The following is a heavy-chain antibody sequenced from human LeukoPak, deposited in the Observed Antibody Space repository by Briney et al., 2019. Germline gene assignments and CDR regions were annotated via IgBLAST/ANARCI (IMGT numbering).Heavy chain of an antibody. J-gene: IGHJ4*02. V-gene: IGHV3-11*06. D-gene: IGHD1-7*01. CDR1: GFTFSDYY. Sequence: PGGSLRPSCAASGFTFSDYYMSWIRQAPGKGLEWVSYISSSSSYTNYADSVKGRFTISRDNAKNSLYLQMNSLRAEDTAVYYCARVLNYPEFFDYWGQGTLVTVSS. CDR2: ISSSSSYT. CDR3: ARVLNYPEFFDY.